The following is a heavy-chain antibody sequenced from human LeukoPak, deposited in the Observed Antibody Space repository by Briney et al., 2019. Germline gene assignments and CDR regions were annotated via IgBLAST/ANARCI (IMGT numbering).Heavy chain of an antibody. J-gene: IGHJ4*02. CDR2: IHHSGTT. Sequence: SETLSLTCAVSGDSITSGWWWSWVRQSPGKGLEWIAEIHHSGTTHYNPSLKSRLSISVDKSKNHFSLKLTSMAAADTAVYYCARNGDYSMDSCGQRALVTASS. CDR1: GDSITSGWW. V-gene: IGHV4-4*02. D-gene: IGHD2-15*01. CDR3: ARNGDYSMDS.